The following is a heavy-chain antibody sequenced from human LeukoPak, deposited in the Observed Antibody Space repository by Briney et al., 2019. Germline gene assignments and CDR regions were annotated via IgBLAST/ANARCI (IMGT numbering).Heavy chain of an antibody. CDR1: GGSCDDYY. Sequence: SETLSLTCAVHGGSCDDYYCSWIRQPPGKGLEWIGEIHPSGIFYYNSSLMSRVTISIDTSKSQFSLRLTSVTAVDTAFYYCARGRDRSKAGDLWGQGSLVTVSS. CDR3: ARGRDRSKAGDL. D-gene: IGHD5-24*01. J-gene: IGHJ5*02. CDR2: IHPSGIF. V-gene: IGHV4-34*01.